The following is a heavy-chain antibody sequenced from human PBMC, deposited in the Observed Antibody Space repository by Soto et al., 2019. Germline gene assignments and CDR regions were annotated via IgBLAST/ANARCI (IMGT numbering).Heavy chain of an antibody. V-gene: IGHV5-51*01. D-gene: IGHD6-13*01. CDR2: IYPGDSDT. CDR3: ARLVGAAAGLVYYGMDV. CDR1: GYSFTTYW. J-gene: IGHJ6*02. Sequence: GESLKISCKGSGYSFTTYWIGWVRQMPGKGLEWMGIIYPGDSDTRNSPSFQGQVTISADKSISTAYLQWSSLKASDTAMYYCARLVGAAAGLVYYGMDVWGQGTTVTVSS.